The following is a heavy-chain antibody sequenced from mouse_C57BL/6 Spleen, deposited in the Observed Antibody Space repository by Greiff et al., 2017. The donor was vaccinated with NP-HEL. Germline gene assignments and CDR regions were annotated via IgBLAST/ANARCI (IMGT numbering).Heavy chain of an antibody. V-gene: IGHV1-15*01. CDR3: TSGEGKHYYGSSPAWFAY. CDR1: GESRRGGG. J-gene: IGHJ3*01. Sequence: QVQLQQSGAELVRPGDEVTRGGKGGGESRRGGGGDRGEGGGGRCLEWIGAIDPETGGTAYNQKFKGKAILTADKSSSTAYMELRSLTSEDSAVYYCTSGEGKHYYGSSPAWFAYWGQGTLVTVSA. CDR2: IDPETGGT. D-gene: IGHD1-1*01.